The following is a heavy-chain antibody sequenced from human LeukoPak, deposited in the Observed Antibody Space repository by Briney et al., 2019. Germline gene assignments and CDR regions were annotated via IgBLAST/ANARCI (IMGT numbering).Heavy chain of an antibody. CDR2: MNPNSGNT. J-gene: IGHJ4*02. Sequence: GASVKVSCKASGYTFTSYDINWVRQATGQGLEWMGWMNPNSGNTGYAQKFQGRVTVTRDTSTSTVYMELSSLRSEDTAMYYCARGSINYNSGGYYDNPPLDYWGQGTLVTVSS. CDR1: GYTFTSYD. CDR3: ARGSINYNSGGYYDNPPLDY. V-gene: IGHV1-8*01. D-gene: IGHD3-22*01.